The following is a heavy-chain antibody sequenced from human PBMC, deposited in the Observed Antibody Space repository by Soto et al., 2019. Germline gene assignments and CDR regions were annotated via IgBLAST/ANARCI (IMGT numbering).Heavy chain of an antibody. CDR3: ARDPAYYYDSSG. Sequence: SETLSLTCSVSGGSISSYYWSWIRQPPGKGLEWIGYIHNSGSTNYNPSLKSRVTISVDTSKNQFSLKLSSVTAADTAVYYCARDPAYYYDSSGWGQGTLVTVSS. CDR2: IHNSGST. V-gene: IGHV4-59*12. CDR1: GGSISSYY. J-gene: IGHJ4*02. D-gene: IGHD3-22*01.